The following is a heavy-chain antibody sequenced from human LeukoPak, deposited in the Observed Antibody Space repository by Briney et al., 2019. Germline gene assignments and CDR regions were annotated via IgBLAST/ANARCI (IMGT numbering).Heavy chain of an antibody. CDR3: ARARTLAVTPAAMPYYFDY. Sequence: GGSLRLSCAVSGFRFSKNWMSWVRQAPGKGLEWVANIKQDGSEMYYVDSVEGRFTVSRDNAKNSLYLQMDSLRAEDTAVYYLARARTLAVTPAAMPYYFDYWGQGSLVTVSS. CDR2: IKQDGSEM. V-gene: IGHV3-7*01. D-gene: IGHD2-2*01. CDR1: GFRFSKNW. J-gene: IGHJ4*02.